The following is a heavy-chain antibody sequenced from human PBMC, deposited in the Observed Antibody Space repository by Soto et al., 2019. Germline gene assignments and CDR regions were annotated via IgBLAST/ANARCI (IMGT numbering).Heavy chain of an antibody. CDR1: GYTFTSYD. J-gene: IGHJ4*02. V-gene: IGHV1-8*01. Sequence: ASVKVSCKASGYTFTSYDINWVRQATGQGLEWMGWMNPNSGNTGYAQKFQGRVTMTRNTSISTAYMELSSLRSEDTAVYYCARGSRRVGWLLTYYWGQGTLVTVSS. CDR3: ARGSRRVGWLLTYY. D-gene: IGHD2-15*01. CDR2: MNPNSGNT.